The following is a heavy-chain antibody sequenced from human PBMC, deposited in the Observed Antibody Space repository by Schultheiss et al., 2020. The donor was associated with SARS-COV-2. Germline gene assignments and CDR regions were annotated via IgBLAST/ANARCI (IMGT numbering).Heavy chain of an antibody. V-gene: IGHV1-46*01. CDR3: ARDLMPTIRPTDY. CDR2: INPSGGST. J-gene: IGHJ4*02. D-gene: IGHD5-12*01. Sequence: ASVKVSCKASGYTFTSYYMHWVRQAPGQGLEWMGIINPSGGSTTYAQKFQGRVTMTRDTSTSTVYMELRSLRSEDTAVYYCARDLMPTIRPTDYWGQGTLVTVSS. CDR1: GYTFTSYY.